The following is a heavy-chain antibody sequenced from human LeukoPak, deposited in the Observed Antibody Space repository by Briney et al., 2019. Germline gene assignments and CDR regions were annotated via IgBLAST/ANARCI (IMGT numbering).Heavy chain of an antibody. Sequence: GGSLRLSCAASGFIFSSYAMCWVRQAPGKGLEWVSVIYSGGSTNSADSVKGRFTISRDNSKNTLFLQMNSLRAEDTAVYYCAGGAAADYWGQGTLVTVSS. D-gene: IGHD6-13*01. V-gene: IGHV3-23*03. CDR2: IYSGGST. CDR3: AGGAAADY. CDR1: GFIFSSYA. J-gene: IGHJ4*02.